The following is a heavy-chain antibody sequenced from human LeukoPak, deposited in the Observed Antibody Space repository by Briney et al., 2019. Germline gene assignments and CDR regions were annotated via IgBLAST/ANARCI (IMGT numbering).Heavy chain of an antibody. CDR2: IKPSGGST. Sequence: GASVNVSCKASGYTFTSYYMHWVRQAPGQGLEWMGIIKPSGGSTSYAQKFQGRVTMTRDTSTRTVYMELSSLRSEDTAVYYCAREGSAKYYDSSGYSSYWGQGTLVTVSS. CDR3: AREGSAKYYDSSGYSSY. D-gene: IGHD3-22*01. CDR1: GYTFTSYY. V-gene: IGHV1-46*01. J-gene: IGHJ4*02.